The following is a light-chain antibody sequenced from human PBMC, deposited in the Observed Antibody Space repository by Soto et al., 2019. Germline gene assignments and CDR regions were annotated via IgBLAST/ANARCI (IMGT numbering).Light chain of an antibody. V-gene: IGKV3-20*01. J-gene: IGKJ1*01. CDR1: QSVRSNY. Sequence: EVVLTQSPGTLSLSPGERATLFCRASQSVRSNYFAWYQQKPGQAPRLLIYGASSRATGIPDRFSGSGSGTDFTLTIGSLEPEDFAVYYCQEYSSSTRTFGQGTRVDLK. CDR3: QEYSSSTRT. CDR2: GAS.